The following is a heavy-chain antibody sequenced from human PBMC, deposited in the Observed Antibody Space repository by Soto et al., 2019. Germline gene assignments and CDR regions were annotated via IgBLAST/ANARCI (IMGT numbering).Heavy chain of an antibody. D-gene: IGHD3-22*01. CDR1: GFTFSSYG. V-gene: IGHV3-30*18. CDR2: ISYDGSNK. CDR3: AKELGSGYYYNWFDP. J-gene: IGHJ5*02. Sequence: GGSLRRSCAASGFTFSSYGMHWVRHAPGKGLEWVAVISYDGSNKYYADSVKGRFTISRDNSKNTLYLQMNSLRAEDTAVYYCAKELGSGYYYNWFDPWGQGTLVTVSS.